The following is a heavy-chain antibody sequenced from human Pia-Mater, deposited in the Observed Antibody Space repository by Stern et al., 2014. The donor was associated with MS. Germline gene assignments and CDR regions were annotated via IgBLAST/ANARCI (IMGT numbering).Heavy chain of an antibody. CDR1: GGTFSSYE. CDR3: ARAYTYYSNSAGY. D-gene: IGHD3-10*01. CDR2: IIPTFDTP. J-gene: IGHJ4*02. V-gene: IGHV1-69*01. Sequence: QVQLVQSGAEVKKPGSSVKVSCKASGGTFSSYEITWVRQAPGQGLEWMGGIIPTFDTPTYAQKFQDRFTISADESTNTAYLEWNGLKSDDTALYFCARAYTYYSNSAGYWGQGTLVTVSS.